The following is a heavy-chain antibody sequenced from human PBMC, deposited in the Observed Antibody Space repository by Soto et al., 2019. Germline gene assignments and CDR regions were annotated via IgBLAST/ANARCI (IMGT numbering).Heavy chain of an antibody. CDR2: IYHRGRT. CDR3: PRSLYDYDWGSVSPLNY. Sequence: SETLSLTCAVPGYSIRSGYYWGWIRQPPGKGLEWIGSIYHRGRTYYNPSLKSRVTISVDTSKNQFSLKLSSVTSADTAVYYCPRSLYDYDWGSVSPLNYRGQGTLVTVAS. V-gene: IGHV4-38-2*01. CDR1: GYSIRSGYY. J-gene: IGHJ4*02. D-gene: IGHD3-16*01.